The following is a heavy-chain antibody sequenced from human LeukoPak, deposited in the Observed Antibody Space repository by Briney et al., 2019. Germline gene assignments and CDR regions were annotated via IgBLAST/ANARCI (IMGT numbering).Heavy chain of an antibody. CDR1: GFTFSNFW. CDR2: IHPEGNEK. Sequence: GGSLRLSCAASGFTFSNFWMSWVRQAPGRGLEWVANIHPEGNEKYHVESVKGRFTISRDNPKNSLFLQMNGLRVEDTAVYHCARGDDFSGDHWGQGTLVTVSS. V-gene: IGHV3-7*04. CDR3: ARGDDFSGDH. J-gene: IGHJ4*02. D-gene: IGHD1-1*01.